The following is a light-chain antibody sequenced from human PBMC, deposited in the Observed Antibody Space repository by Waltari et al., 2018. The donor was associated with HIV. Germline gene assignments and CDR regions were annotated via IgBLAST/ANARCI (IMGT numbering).Light chain of an antibody. CDR1: QSVSSN. J-gene: IGKJ2*01. CDR3: QQYGSSTSYT. CDR2: STS. V-gene: IGKV3-15*01. Sequence: EIVMTQSPATLSVSPGEGATLSCRANQSVSSNLAWYQQRPGQTPRLLIFSTSTRATGVPARFSGSGSGTEFSLTISRLEPEDFAVYYCQQYGSSTSYTFGQGTKLEIK.